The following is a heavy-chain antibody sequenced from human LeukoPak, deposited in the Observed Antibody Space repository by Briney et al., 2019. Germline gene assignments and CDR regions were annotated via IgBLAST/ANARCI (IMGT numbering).Heavy chain of an antibody. V-gene: IGHV3-23*01. CDR3: AKGGLGVVVPAAMSWFDP. J-gene: IGHJ5*02. CDR1: GFTFSNYA. CDR2: ISGSGGST. Sequence: GGSLRLSCAASGFTFSNYAMHWVRQAPGKGLEWVSAISGSGGSTYYADSVKGRFTISRDNSKNTLYLQMNSLRAEDTAVYYCAKGGLGVVVPAAMSWFDPWGQGTLVTVSS. D-gene: IGHD2-2*01.